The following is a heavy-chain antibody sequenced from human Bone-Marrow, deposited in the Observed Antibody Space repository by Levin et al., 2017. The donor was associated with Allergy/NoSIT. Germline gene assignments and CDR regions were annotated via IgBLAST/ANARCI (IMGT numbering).Heavy chain of an antibody. Sequence: GGSLRLSCAASGFSFSSYAMSWVRQAPGKGLEWVSAISGGGGSTYYADAVKGRFTISRDKSKNTLYLQMNSLRVEDTALYYCAKAHNVVIPAAIRSFDYWGQGTLVTVSS. D-gene: IGHD2-2*01. CDR1: GFSFSSYA. V-gene: IGHV3-23*01. J-gene: IGHJ4*02. CDR2: ISGGGGST. CDR3: AKAHNVVIPAAIRSFDY.